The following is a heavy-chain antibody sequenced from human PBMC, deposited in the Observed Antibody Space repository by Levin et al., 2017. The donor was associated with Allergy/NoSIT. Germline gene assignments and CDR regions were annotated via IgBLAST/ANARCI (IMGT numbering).Heavy chain of an antibody. CDR3: ARGKDSTFDY. J-gene: IGHJ4*02. Sequence: SQTLSLTCAISGDSLSSNGVAWNWIRQSPSRGLEWLGRTYYRSTWSNDYALSVKSRITINRDTSKNHFSLQLDSVTPEDTAVYYCARGKDSTFDYWGQGTLVSVSS. CDR1: GDSLSSNGVA. V-gene: IGHV6-1*01. CDR2: TYYRSTWSN. D-gene: IGHD4-11*01.